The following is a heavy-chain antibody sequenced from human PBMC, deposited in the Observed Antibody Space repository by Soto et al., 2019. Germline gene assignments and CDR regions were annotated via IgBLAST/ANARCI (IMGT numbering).Heavy chain of an antibody. Sequence: QVQLVQSGAEVKKPGASVKVSCKVSGYTLTELPMHWVRQAPGKGLEWMGGFDPEDGETIYAQKFQGRVTMTEDTSTDTAYMELSSLRSEDTAVYYCATDPRIAAAGAYYYYYGMDVWGQGTTVTVSS. CDR2: FDPEDGET. CDR3: ATDPRIAAAGAYYYYYGMDV. J-gene: IGHJ6*02. CDR1: GYTLTELP. D-gene: IGHD6-13*01. V-gene: IGHV1-24*01.